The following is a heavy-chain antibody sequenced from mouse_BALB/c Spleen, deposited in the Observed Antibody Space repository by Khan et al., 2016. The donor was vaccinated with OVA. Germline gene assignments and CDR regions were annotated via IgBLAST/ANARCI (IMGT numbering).Heavy chain of an antibody. J-gene: IGHJ2*01. V-gene: IGHV1-4*01. CDR2: INPSSGYT. Sequence: QVQLQQSGAELARPGASVKMSCKASGYTFTNYTIHWVKQRPGQGLEWIGYINPSSGYTNYNQNYNDKATLTTDRSSSTAYMQLSRLTSDDSAVYYCVRIPIPPYHFDYGGQGTTLPVSS. CDR1: GYTFTNYT. CDR3: VRIPIPPYHFDY.